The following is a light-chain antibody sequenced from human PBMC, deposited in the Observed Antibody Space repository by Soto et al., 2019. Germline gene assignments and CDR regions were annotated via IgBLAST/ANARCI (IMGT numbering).Light chain of an antibody. V-gene: IGKV1-5*03. CDR1: QSVGRW. CDR3: QRYNSYST. Sequence: EIQMTQSPSTLSVSPGDRVTIPCRASQSVGRWFAWYQHKPGKAPKLLVYNASSLASGVPSRFSGSGSGTAIPLTSSHLPPDDSASYYYQRYNSYSTFGQGTKLEIK. J-gene: IGKJ2*01. CDR2: NAS.